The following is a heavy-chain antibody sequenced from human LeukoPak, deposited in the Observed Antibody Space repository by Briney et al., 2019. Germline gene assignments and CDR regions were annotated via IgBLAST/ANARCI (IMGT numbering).Heavy chain of an antibody. Sequence: PGGSLRLSCAASGLTFSRYWMQWVRQAPGKGLVWVSHINSDGSSTSYADFAQGRFTISRDNAKNTLYLQMNSLRVEDTAMYYCVRDNYGVDYWGQGTLVTVSS. J-gene: IGHJ4*02. D-gene: IGHD4-17*01. CDR3: VRDNYGVDY. V-gene: IGHV3-74*01. CDR2: INSDGSST. CDR1: GLTFSRYW.